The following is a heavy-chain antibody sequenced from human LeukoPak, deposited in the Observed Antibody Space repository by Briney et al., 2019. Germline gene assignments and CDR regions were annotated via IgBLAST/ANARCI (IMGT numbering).Heavy chain of an antibody. Sequence: PSQTLSLTCAVSGGSISSGGYSWRWIRQPPRKGLEWIVYIYHSGSTYYNPSLKSRVTISVNRSKNQFSLKLSSVTAADTAVYYCARGRYCSGGSCYSADPLDYWGQGTLVTVSS. CDR2: IYHSGST. J-gene: IGHJ4*02. CDR1: GGSISSGGYS. V-gene: IGHV4-30-2*01. CDR3: ARGRYCSGGSCYSADPLDY. D-gene: IGHD2-15*01.